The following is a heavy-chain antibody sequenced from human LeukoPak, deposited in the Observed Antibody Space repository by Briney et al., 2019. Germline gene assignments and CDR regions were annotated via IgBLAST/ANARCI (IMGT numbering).Heavy chain of an antibody. J-gene: IGHJ1*01. Sequence: GASVKVSCKASGGTFSSYAISWVRQAPGQGLEWMGRIIPILGIANYAQKFQGRVTITADKSTSTAYMELSSLRSEDTAVYYCARDPLPRIAVAGYFQHWGQGTLVTVSS. D-gene: IGHD6-19*01. CDR2: IIPILGIA. CDR1: GGTFSSYA. V-gene: IGHV1-69*04. CDR3: ARDPLPRIAVAGYFQH.